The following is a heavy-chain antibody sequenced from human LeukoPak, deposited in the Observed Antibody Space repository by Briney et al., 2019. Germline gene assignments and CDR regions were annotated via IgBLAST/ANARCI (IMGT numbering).Heavy chain of an antibody. V-gene: IGHV3-21*01. CDR3: GRAFPPLRTSSAGDL. CDR1: GFSFSDYD. CDR2: ISGRSSHI. Sequence: PGGCLRLSCSASGFSFSDYDMNWVRQAPGKGLEWVSAISGRSSHIYYGESVKGRFTISRDNAKNSLYLQMDSLGVEDTAVYYCGRAFPPLRTSSAGDLWGQGTLVIVSS. D-gene: IGHD3-16*01. J-gene: IGHJ1*01.